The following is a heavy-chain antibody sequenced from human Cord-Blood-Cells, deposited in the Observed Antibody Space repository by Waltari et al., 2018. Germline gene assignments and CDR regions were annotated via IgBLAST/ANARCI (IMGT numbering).Heavy chain of an antibody. CDR1: GGSIRSSSYY. J-gene: IGHJ3*02. CDR2: IYYSGST. CDR3: ARPGIVGATRGAFDI. Sequence: QLQLQESGPGLVKPSETLSLTRTVSGGSIRSSSYYWRWIRPPPGKGLEWIGRIYYSGSTYYNPSLKSRVTISVDTSKNQFSLKLSSVTAADTAVYYCARPGIVGATRGAFDIWGQGTMVTVSS. D-gene: IGHD1-26*01. V-gene: IGHV4-39*01.